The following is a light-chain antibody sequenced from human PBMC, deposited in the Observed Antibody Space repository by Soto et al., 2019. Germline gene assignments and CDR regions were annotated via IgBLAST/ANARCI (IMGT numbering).Light chain of an antibody. J-gene: IGLJ3*02. Sequence: QSALTQPPSASGSPGQSVTISCTGTSSDVGGYNHVSWYQQHPGKAPKLMIYEATQRPSGVSNRFSASKSGNTASLTISGLQAEDESDYYCCSYAGSQTWVFGGGTKVTVL. V-gene: IGLV2-23*01. CDR3: CSYAGSQTWV. CDR1: SSDVGGYNH. CDR2: EAT.